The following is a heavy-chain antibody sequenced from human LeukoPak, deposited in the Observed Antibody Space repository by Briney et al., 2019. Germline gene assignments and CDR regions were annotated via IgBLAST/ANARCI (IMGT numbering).Heavy chain of an antibody. CDR2: MYSGGTT. Sequence: GGSLRLSCTGSGFTVSSSYMSWVRQTPGKGLEWVSVMYSGGTTYYADSVKGRFTISRDSSKNTVNLQMNSLRAEDTAVYYCARPRSMFFGRGAFDIWGQGTMVTVSS. J-gene: IGHJ3*02. CDR3: ARPRSMFFGRGAFDI. CDR1: GFTVSSSY. D-gene: IGHD3/OR15-3a*01. V-gene: IGHV3-66*04.